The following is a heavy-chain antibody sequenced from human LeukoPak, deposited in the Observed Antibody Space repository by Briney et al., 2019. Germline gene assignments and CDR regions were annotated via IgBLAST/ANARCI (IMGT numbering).Heavy chain of an antibody. CDR2: VHHSGTA. CDR1: NGSISNYF. Sequence: SETLSLTCTVSNGSISNYFWSWIRQPPGKGLEWIGYVHHSGTANYNPSLMSRLNISIDTSEHRLSLKLSSVTAADTALYYCASLGGYYESSSYSQLDAFDIWGQGTMVTVSS. V-gene: IGHV4-59*01. CDR3: ASLGGYYESSSYSQLDAFDI. D-gene: IGHD3-22*01. J-gene: IGHJ3*02.